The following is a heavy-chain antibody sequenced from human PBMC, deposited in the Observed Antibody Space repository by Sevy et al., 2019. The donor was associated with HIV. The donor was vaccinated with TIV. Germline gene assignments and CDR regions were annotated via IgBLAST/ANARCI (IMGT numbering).Heavy chain of an antibody. CDR3: ASMVRGLRLYYFDH. CDR1: GGSISSSSYY. D-gene: IGHD3-10*01. CDR2: IYYSATT. J-gene: IGHJ4*02. V-gene: IGHV4-39*01. Sequence: SETLSLTCTVSGGSISSSSYYWGWIRQPPGKGLEWIGNIYYSATTNYNPSLKSRVTISVDTSKNQFSLKLSSVTAADTAVFYCASMVRGLRLYYFDHWGQGTLVTVSS.